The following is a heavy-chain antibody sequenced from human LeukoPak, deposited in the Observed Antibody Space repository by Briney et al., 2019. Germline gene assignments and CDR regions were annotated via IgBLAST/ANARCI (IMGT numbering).Heavy chain of an antibody. D-gene: IGHD2-15*01. CDR2: MNPNSGNT. Sequence: ASVKVSCKASGYTFTSYDINWVRQATGQGREWMGWMNPNSGNTGYAQKFQGRVTMTRNTSISTAYMELSSLRSEDTAVYYCASNVVVVAATEAFDIWGQGTMVTVSS. J-gene: IGHJ3*02. CDR3: ASNVVVVAATEAFDI. V-gene: IGHV1-8*01. CDR1: GYTFTSYD.